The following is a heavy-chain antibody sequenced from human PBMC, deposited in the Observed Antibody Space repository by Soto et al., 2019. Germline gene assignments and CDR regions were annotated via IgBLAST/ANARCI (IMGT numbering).Heavy chain of an antibody. CDR1: GFTFSTND. J-gene: IGHJ4*02. Sequence: PXVSLGLSCVASGFTFSTNDMNGVRQAPGKGLEWVSSINRASIYIYYADSVRGRFTISRDNAKNSLYLQMDSLRVEDTAVYYCARRTVTTYHYFDYWGQGTLVTVSS. V-gene: IGHV3-21*01. D-gene: IGHD4-17*01. CDR3: ARRTVTTYHYFDY. CDR2: INRASIYI.